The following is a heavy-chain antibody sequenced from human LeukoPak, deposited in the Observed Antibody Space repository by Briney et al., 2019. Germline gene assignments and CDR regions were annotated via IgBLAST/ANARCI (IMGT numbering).Heavy chain of an antibody. CDR1: GFTFDDYG. CDR3: ARIVVNPPNGNPNALIGPRRKNWFDP. Sequence: GGSLRLSCAASGFTFDDYGMSWVRQAPGKGLEWVSGINWNGGSTGYADSVKGRFTISRDNAKNSLYLQMNSLRAEDTAVYYCARIVVNPPNGNPNALIGPRRKNWFDPWGQGTLVTVSS. D-gene: IGHD3-22*01. V-gene: IGHV3-20*04. CDR2: INWNGGST. J-gene: IGHJ5*02.